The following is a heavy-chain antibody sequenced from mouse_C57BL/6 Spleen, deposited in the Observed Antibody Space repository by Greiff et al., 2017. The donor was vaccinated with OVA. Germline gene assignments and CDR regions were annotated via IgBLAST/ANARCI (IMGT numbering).Heavy chain of an antibody. J-gene: IGHJ3*01. CDR3: ARPPLYDYDGAWFAY. D-gene: IGHD2-4*01. V-gene: IGHV1-80*01. CDR2: IYPGDGDT. Sequence: VQVVESGAELVKPGASVKISCKASGYAFSSYWMNWVKQRPGKGLEWIGQIYPGDGDTNYNGKFKGKATLTADKSSSTAYMQLSSLTSEDSAVYFCARPPLYDYDGAWFAYWGQGTLVTVSA. CDR1: GYAFSSYW.